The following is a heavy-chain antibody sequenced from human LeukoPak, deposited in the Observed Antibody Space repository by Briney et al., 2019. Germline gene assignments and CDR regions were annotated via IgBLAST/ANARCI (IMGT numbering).Heavy chain of an antibody. J-gene: IGHJ6*03. CDR3: ARAKGTPGRNPVVVVPAAKGLSRAYYMDV. V-gene: IGHV4-34*01. CDR2: IXXXGXT. Sequence: GGSXXXYXXXXIRQPXGKGXXXXXEIXXXGXTNXXXXLKSRVTISVDKSKKQFSLKLSSVTAADTAVYYCARAKGTPGRNPVVVVPAAKGLSRAYYMDVWGKGTTVTVSS. CDR1: GGSXXXYX. D-gene: IGHD2-2*01.